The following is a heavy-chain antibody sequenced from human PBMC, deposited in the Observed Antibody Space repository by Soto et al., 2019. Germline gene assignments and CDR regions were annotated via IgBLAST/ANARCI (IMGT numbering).Heavy chain of an antibody. Sequence: GSLRLSCAASGFTFSDYYMSWIRQAPGKGLEWVSYISSSGSTIYYADSVKGRFTISRDNAKNSLYLQMNSLRAEDTAVYYCARGLSRGVIITYGMDVWGQGTTVTVSS. CDR1: GFTFSDYY. J-gene: IGHJ6*02. D-gene: IGHD3-10*01. CDR3: ARGLSRGVIITYGMDV. V-gene: IGHV3-11*01. CDR2: ISSSGSTI.